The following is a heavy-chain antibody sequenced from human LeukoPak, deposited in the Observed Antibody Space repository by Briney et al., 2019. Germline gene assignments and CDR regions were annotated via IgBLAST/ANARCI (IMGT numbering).Heavy chain of an antibody. CDR1: GGSISSSSYY. D-gene: IGHD2-15*01. CDR2: IYYSGST. V-gene: IGHV4-39*01. Sequence: SETLSLTCTVSGGSISSSSYYWGWIRQPPGTGLEWIGSIYYSGSTYYNPSLKSRVTISVDTSKNQFSLKLSSVTAADTAVYYCARSYCSGGSCYKFDYWGQGTLVTVSS. J-gene: IGHJ4*02. CDR3: ARSYCSGGSCYKFDY.